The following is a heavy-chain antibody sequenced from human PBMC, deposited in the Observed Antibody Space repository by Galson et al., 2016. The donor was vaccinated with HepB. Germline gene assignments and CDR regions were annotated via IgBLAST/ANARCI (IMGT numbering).Heavy chain of an antibody. V-gene: IGHV3-30*04. J-gene: IGHJ4*02. Sequence: SLRLSCAASGFTFSSFSLHWVRQAPGKGLEWVAFISHDGRHQYYADSVKGRFTISRDNSKNTLYLQMNSLRTEDTAMYYCARDGDCTSVGCYGLSIGSYFDYWGQGSLVTVSS. CDR3: ARDGDCTSVGCYGLSIGSYFDY. D-gene: IGHD2-2*01. CDR1: GFTFSSFS. CDR2: ISHDGRHQ.